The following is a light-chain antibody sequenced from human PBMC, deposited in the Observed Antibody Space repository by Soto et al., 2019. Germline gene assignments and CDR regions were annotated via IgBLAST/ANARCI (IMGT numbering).Light chain of an antibody. CDR1: QSISSW. J-gene: IGKJ2*01. CDR2: KAS. CDR3: RQYNSYPYT. Sequence: DILMTQSPSTLSASVGDRVTITCRASQSISSWLAWYQQKPGKAPKILIYKASGVESGVPSRFSDSGSGTEFTLTISSLQPDDFATYYCRQYNSYPYTFGQGTKLEIK. V-gene: IGKV1-5*03.